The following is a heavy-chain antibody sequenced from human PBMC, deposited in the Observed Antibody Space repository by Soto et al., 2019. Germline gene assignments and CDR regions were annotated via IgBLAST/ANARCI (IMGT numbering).Heavy chain of an antibody. V-gene: IGHV4-30-4*01. J-gene: IGHJ6*02. CDR2: IFSSGTT. CDR3: ARVPSPFDYYYAMDV. CDR1: GDSISSGNKY. Sequence: SETLPLTCTVSGDSISSGNKYWSWIRQAPGKGLEWNGYIFSSGTTYYNPSLKSRLTMSLDTSQNQFSLRLASVTDADSAVYYCARVPSPFDYYYAMDVWGQGTTVTVSS. D-gene: IGHD3-16*01.